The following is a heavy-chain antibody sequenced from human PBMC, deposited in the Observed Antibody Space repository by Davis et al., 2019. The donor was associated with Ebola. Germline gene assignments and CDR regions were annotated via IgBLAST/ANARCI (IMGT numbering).Heavy chain of an antibody. CDR3: AKSGLSFGVVKYHYGMDV. CDR1: GFTFSSYS. D-gene: IGHD3-3*01. J-gene: IGHJ6*04. Sequence: GGSLRLSCAASGFTFSSYSMSWVRQAPGKGLEWIGFIRSKAYGGTTEYAASVKGRFTISRDDSKSIAYLQMNSLRAEDTAVYYCAKSGLSFGVVKYHYGMDVWGKGTTVTVSS. V-gene: IGHV3-71*01. CDR2: IRSKAYGGTT.